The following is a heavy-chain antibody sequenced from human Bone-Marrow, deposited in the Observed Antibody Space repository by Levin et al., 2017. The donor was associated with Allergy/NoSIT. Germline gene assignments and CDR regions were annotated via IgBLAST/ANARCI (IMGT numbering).Heavy chain of an antibody. CDR3: ARDMWPATTASSQH. V-gene: IGHV3-7*03. D-gene: IGHD1-14*01. J-gene: IGHJ1*01. CDR1: GFTFSNYW. Sequence: GGSLRLSCAASGFTFSNYWMNWVRQAPGKGLEWVANIKQDGSEKYYVDSVEGRFTISRDNAKNSLYLQMNNLRAEDTAVYYCARDMWPATTASSQHWGQGTLVTVSS. CDR2: IKQDGSEK.